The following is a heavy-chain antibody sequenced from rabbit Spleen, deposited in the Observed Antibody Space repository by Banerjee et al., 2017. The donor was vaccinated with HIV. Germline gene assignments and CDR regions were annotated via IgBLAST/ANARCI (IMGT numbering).Heavy chain of an antibody. Sequence: QSLEESGGDLVKPGASLTLTCTASGVSFSSSSYVCWVRQAPGKGLEWIACIEAGSSGFTYFANWAKGRFTISKTSSTTVTLQMTSLTVADTATYFCARDTSSSFSSYGMDLWGQGTLVTVS. CDR3: ARDTSSSFSSYGMDL. CDR1: GVSFSSSSY. D-gene: IGHD1-1*01. CDR2: IEAGSSGFT. V-gene: IGHV1S40*01. J-gene: IGHJ6*01.